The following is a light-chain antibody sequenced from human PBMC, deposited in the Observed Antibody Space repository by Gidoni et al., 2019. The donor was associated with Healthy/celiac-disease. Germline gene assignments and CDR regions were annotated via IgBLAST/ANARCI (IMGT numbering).Light chain of an antibody. Sequence: EIVMTQSPATLSVSPGERATLSCRASQSVSSNLAWYQQKPGQAPRLLSDGASTRATGIPARFSGSGSGTEFTLTISSLQSEDFAVYYCQQYNNWPPSYTFGQGTKLEIK. CDR1: QSVSSN. CDR2: GAS. CDR3: QQYNNWPPSYT. V-gene: IGKV3-15*01. J-gene: IGKJ2*01.